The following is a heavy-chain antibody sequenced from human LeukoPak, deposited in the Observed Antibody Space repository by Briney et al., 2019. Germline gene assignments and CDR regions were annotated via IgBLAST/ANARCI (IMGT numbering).Heavy chain of an antibody. CDR2: INPSSGGT. J-gene: IGHJ4*02. CDR3: ARVQPVDYDFWSGYYGDFDY. V-gene: IGHV1-2*02. Sequence: VASVKVSCKASGYTFTGYYMHWVRQAPGQGLEWMGWINPSSGGTNYAQKFQGRVTMTRDTSISTAYMELSRLRSDDTAVYYCARVQPVDYDFWSGYYGDFDYWGQGTLVTVSS. CDR1: GYTFTGYY. D-gene: IGHD3-3*01.